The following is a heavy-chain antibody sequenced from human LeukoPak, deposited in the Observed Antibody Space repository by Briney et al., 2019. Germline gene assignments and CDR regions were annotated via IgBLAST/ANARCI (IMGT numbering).Heavy chain of an antibody. J-gene: IGHJ6*02. V-gene: IGHV3-7*03. Sequence: GGSLRLSCAASGFTFSSYWMSWVRQAPGKGLEWVANIKQDGSEKYYVDSVKGRFTMSRDNAKNSLYLQMNSLRAEDTAVYYCARGDQALRYFDWLPTMRYYYGMDVWGQGTTVTVSS. CDR3: ARGDQALRYFDWLPTMRYYYGMDV. D-gene: IGHD3-9*01. CDR2: IKQDGSEK. CDR1: GFTFSSYW.